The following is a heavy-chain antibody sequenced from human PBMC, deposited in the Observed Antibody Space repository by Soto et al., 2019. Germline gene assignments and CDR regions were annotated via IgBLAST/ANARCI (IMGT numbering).Heavy chain of an antibody. J-gene: IGHJ6*02. CDR1: GFTFGDYA. V-gene: IGHV3-49*05. D-gene: IGHD3-16*01. Sequence: EVQVVESGGGFVKSGQSLTVACTASGFTFGDYAMCWFRQAPGKGLEWLGVVRNKVYGGTTDYAASVSGRFIISRDDSNSVAYLQMNNLRTDDTAVYYCARYTYTSRYSYFGMDVWGHGTTVTVS. CDR2: VRNKVYGGTT. CDR3: ARYTYTSRYSYFGMDV.